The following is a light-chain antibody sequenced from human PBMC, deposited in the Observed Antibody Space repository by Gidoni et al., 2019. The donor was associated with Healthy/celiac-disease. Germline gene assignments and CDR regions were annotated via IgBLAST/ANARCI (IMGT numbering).Light chain of an antibody. J-gene: IGKJ2*01. CDR1: PSVSSY. Sequence: EIVLTQSPATMSLSPGERAPVSWRASPSVSSYLAWYQQKPGQAPRLLIYDASNRATGIPARFSGSGSGTDFTLTISSLEPEDFAVYYCQQRSNWPPYTFGQGTKLDIK. V-gene: IGKV3-11*01. CDR2: DAS. CDR3: QQRSNWPPYT.